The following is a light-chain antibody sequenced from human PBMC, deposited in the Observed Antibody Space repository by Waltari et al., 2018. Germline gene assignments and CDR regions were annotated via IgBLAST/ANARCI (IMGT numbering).Light chain of an antibody. CDR2: GAS. CDR1: QSVSRK. V-gene: IGKV3-15*01. Sequence: EIVMTQSPATLSVSPGERATLTCRASQSVSRKLAWYQQKPGQAPRLLIYGASTRATSIPARFSGSGSGTEFTLTISSMQSEDFAVYYCQQYNNWPPLTFGGGTKVEIK. J-gene: IGKJ4*01. CDR3: QQYNNWPPLT.